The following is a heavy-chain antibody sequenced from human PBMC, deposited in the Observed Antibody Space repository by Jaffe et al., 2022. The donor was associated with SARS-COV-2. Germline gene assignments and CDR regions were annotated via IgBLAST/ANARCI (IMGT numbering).Heavy chain of an antibody. CDR2: INTNTGDP. Sequence: QVQLVQSGPELKRPGASVKISCKASGYTLTTYAMCWVRQAPGQGLEWMGWINTNTGDPTYTQGFAGRFVFSLDASVNTAYLQINSLRADDTAVYYCARDGANWNDVGYFDPWGQGTLVTVSS. J-gene: IGHJ5*02. CDR3: ARDGANWNDVGYFDP. CDR1: GYTLTTYA. V-gene: IGHV7-4-1*02. D-gene: IGHD1-1*01.